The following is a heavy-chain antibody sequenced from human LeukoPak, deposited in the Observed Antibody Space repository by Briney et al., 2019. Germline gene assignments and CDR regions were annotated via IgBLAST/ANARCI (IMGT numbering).Heavy chain of an antibody. CDR2: INHSGST. J-gene: IGHJ4*02. Sequence: PSETLSLTCAVYGGSFSGYYWSWIRQPPGKGLEWIGEINHSGSTNYNPSLKSRVTISVDTSKNQFSLKLNSVTAADTAVYYCARYYDFWSGYYTFDYWGQGTLVTVSS. D-gene: IGHD3-3*01. V-gene: IGHV4-34*01. CDR1: GGSFSGYY. CDR3: ARYYDFWSGYYTFDY.